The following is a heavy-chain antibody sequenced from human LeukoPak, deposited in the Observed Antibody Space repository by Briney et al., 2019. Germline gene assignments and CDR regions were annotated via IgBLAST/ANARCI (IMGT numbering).Heavy chain of an antibody. J-gene: IGHJ6*03. CDR3: ARDRLTGSYYMDV. Sequence: ASVKVSCKASGFTFTGYYMHWVRQAPGQGLEWMGWVNPNNGGTNYAQTFQDRVTMTRDTSISTAYMELSRLRSDDTAVYYCARDRLTGSYYMDVWGKGTTVTVSS. D-gene: IGHD7-27*01. V-gene: IGHV1-2*02. CDR2: VNPNNGGT. CDR1: GFTFTGYY.